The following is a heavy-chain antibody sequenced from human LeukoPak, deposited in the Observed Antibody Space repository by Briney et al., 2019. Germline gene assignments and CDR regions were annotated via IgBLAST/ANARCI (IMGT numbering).Heavy chain of an antibody. V-gene: IGHV3-48*03. J-gene: IGHJ6*04. CDR3: AELGITMIGGV. D-gene: IGHD3-10*02. CDR1: GFTFSSYE. Sequence: GGSLRRSCAASGFTFSSYEMNWVRQAPGKGLEWVSYISSSGSTIYYADSVKGRFTISRDNAKNSLYLQMNSLRAEDAAVYYCAELGITMIGGVWGKGTTVTISS. CDR2: ISSSGSTI.